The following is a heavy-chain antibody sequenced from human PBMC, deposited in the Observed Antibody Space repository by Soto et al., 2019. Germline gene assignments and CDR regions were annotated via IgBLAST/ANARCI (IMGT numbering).Heavy chain of an antibody. CDR3: ARDQRYCSGGSCYGRERGTYYYYGMDA. Sequence: GGSLRLSCAASGFTFSSYWMHWVRQAPGKGLVWVSRINSDGSSTSYADSVKGRFTISRDDAKNTLYLQMNSLRAEDTAVYYCARDQRYCSGGSCYGRERGTYYYYGMDAWGQGTTVTVSS. CDR2: INSDGSST. J-gene: IGHJ6*02. D-gene: IGHD2-15*01. CDR1: GFTFSSYW. V-gene: IGHV3-74*01.